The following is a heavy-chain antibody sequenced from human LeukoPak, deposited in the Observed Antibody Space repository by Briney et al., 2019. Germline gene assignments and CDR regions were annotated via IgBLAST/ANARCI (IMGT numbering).Heavy chain of an antibody. CDR1: GYTFTGYY. Sequence: ASVKVSCKASGYTFTGYYMHWVRQAPGRGLEWVGWINPNSGGTNYAQKFRGRVTMTRDTSISTAYMELSRLRSNDTAVYYCARAKYCSGGSCYSYYYYGMDVWGQGTTVTVSS. D-gene: IGHD2-15*01. CDR2: INPNSGGT. J-gene: IGHJ6*02. CDR3: ARAKYCSGGSCYSYYYYGMDV. V-gene: IGHV1-2*02.